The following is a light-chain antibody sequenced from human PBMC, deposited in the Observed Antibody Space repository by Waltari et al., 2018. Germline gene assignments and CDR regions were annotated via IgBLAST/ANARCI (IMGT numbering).Light chain of an antibody. J-gene: IGLJ3*02. CDR2: KNN. V-gene: IGLV1-47*01. CDR1: SSNLGSNY. CDR3: AAWDDSLSGLV. Sequence: QSVLTQPPSASGTPGQKVPISCNGSSSNLGSNYVYWYQQLPGTAPKLLIFKNNQRPSGVPDRFSDSKSGTSASLAINGLRSEDEADYYCAAWDDSLSGLVLGGGTKVTVL.